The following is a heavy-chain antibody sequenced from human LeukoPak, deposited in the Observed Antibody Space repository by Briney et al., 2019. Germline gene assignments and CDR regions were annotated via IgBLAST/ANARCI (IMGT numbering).Heavy chain of an antibody. CDR2: ISYDGSNK. D-gene: IGHD5-24*01. V-gene: IGHV3-30-3*01. Sequence: PGGSLRLSCAASGFTFSSYAVHWVRQAPGKGLEWVAVISYDGSNKYYADSVKGRFTISRDNSKNTLYLQMNSLRAEDTAVYYCARPVEMATIAPDYWGQGTLVTVSS. J-gene: IGHJ4*02. CDR3: ARPVEMATIAPDY. CDR1: GFTFSSYA.